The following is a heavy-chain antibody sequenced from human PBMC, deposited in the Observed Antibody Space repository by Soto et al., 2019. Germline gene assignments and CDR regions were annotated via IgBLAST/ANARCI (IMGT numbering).Heavy chain of an antibody. J-gene: IGHJ4*02. CDR3: ARVSINEWLFDLDY. CDR1: GFTFSSYA. CDR2: ISYDGSNK. Sequence: QVQLVESVGGVVQPGRSLRLSCAASGFTFSSYAMHWVRQAPGKGLEWVAVISYDGSNKYYADSVKGRFTISRDNSKNTLYLQMNSLRAEDTAVYYCARVSINEWLFDLDYWGQGTLVTVSS. V-gene: IGHV3-30-3*01. D-gene: IGHD3-3*01.